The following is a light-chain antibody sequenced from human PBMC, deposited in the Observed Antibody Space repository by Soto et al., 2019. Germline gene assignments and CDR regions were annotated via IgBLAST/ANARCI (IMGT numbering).Light chain of an antibody. CDR1: QSVPKNY. CDR3: QQCSTSPLT. J-gene: IGKJ4*01. Sequence: EIVLTQSPGTLSLSPGERATLSCRASQSVPKNYLAWYQQKPGQAPRLLIHDASSRATGIPDRFSGSGSGTDFTLTINTLEPEDVAVYYCQQCSTSPLTFGGGTKVEIK. CDR2: DAS. V-gene: IGKV3-20*01.